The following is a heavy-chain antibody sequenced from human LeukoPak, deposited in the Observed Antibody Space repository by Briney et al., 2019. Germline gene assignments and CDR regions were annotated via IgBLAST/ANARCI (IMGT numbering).Heavy chain of an antibody. V-gene: IGHV4-39*07. D-gene: IGHD6-6*01. Sequence: SETLSLTCTVSGGSISSSSYYWGWIRQPPGKGLEWIGRIYTSGSTNYNPSLKSRVTMSVDTSKNQFSLKLSSVTAADTAVYYCARDQRGSSSNWFDPWGQGTLVTVSS. J-gene: IGHJ5*02. CDR2: IYTSGST. CDR1: GGSISSSSYY. CDR3: ARDQRGSSSNWFDP.